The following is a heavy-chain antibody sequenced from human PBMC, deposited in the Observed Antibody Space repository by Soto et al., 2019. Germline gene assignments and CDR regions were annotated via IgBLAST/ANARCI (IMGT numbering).Heavy chain of an antibody. CDR2: ITPLFGTS. V-gene: IGHV1-69*01. D-gene: IGHD3-3*01. CDR3: ARDTGVTPRKNYFDF. CDR1: GGTFSSYS. J-gene: IGHJ4*02. Sequence: QVQLVQSGAEVKKPGSSVKVSCKAPGGTFSSYSFNWVRQAPGQGLEWVGGITPLFGTSNYSQTFQGRLTITADGSTTPVYMALRSLRSEDTAVYYCARDTGVTPRKNYFDFWGQGTLVLVSS.